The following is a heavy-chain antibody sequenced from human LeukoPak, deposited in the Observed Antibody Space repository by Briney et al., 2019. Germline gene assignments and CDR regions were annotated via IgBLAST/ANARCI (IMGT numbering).Heavy chain of an antibody. J-gene: IGHJ4*02. CDR2: IYYSGTT. CDR3: ARESRRDGYKFDY. D-gene: IGHD5-24*01. CDR1: GGSMNSTSYY. Sequence: SETLSLTCTVSGGSMNSTSYYWGWIRQPPGKGPDWIANIYYSGTTYYNPSLKSRVTISVDMSKNQFSLKLSSVTAADTAVYYCARESRRDGYKFDYWGQGTLVTVSS. V-gene: IGHV4-39*07.